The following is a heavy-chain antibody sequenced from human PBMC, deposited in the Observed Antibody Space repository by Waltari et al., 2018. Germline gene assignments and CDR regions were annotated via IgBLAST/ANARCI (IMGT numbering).Heavy chain of an antibody. CDR1: GFTSSSYW. J-gene: IGHJ4*02. CDR3: ARGAPRGSLPLGY. CDR2: IKQDGSEK. Sequence: EVQLVESGGGLVQPGGSLRLSCAASGFTSSSYWMSLARQAPGKGLEWVANIKQDGSEKYYVDSVKGRFTISRDNAKNSLYLQMNSLRAEDTAVYYCARGAPRGSLPLGYWGQGTLVTVSS. V-gene: IGHV3-7*01. D-gene: IGHD5-12*01.